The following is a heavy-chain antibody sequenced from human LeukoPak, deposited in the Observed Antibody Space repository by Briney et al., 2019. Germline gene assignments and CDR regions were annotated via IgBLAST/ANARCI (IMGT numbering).Heavy chain of an antibody. CDR3: AKGLWFGSHGDY. D-gene: IGHD3-10*01. CDR2: ISDRGGST. V-gene: IGHV3-23*01. CDR1: GFTFSSYA. Sequence: GGSLRLSYAASGFTFSSYAMSWVRQAPGKGLKWVSAISDRGGSTYSADSVKGRFTISRDNSKNTLYLQMNSLSAEDTAVYYCAKGLWFGSHGDYWGQGTLVTVSS. J-gene: IGHJ4*02.